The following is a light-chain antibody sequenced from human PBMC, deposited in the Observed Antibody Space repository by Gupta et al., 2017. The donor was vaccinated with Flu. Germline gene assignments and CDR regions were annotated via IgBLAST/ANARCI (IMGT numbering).Light chain of an antibody. CDR2: DDS. V-gene: IGLV3-21*02. CDR1: NIGSKS. Sequence: GRDNIGSKSVDGCQQQPGHAPLLVVYDDSDRPSGIPEQFSGSNSGNTATLTISGVDAGDDAVYFCQVWDTTGDHPGFGGGTKLTVL. J-gene: IGLJ3*02. CDR3: QVWDTTGDHPG.